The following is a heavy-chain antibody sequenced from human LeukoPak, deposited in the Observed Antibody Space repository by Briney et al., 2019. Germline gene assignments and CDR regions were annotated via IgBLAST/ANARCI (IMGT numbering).Heavy chain of an antibody. CDR3: ASPPPHCLLRGAYYFDY. V-gene: IGHV5-51*01. D-gene: IGHD4/OR15-4a*01. CDR1: GYSFTSYW. CDR2: IYPGDSDT. J-gene: IGHJ4*02. Sequence: GGSLKISCKGSGYSFTSYWIGWVRPMPGKGLEWMGIIYPGDSDTRYSPSFQGQVTISADKSISTAYLQWSSLNASDTAMYLCASPPPHCLLRGAYYFDYWGQGTLVTLSS.